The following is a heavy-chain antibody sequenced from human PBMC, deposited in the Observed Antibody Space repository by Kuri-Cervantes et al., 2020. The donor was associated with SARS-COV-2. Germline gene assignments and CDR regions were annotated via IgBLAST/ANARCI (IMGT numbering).Heavy chain of an antibody. Sequence: ASVKVSCKASGYTFTGYYMHWVRQAPGQGLEWMGWINPNSGGTNYAQKFQGRVTMTRDTSISTAYMELSRLRSDDTAVYYCARGREAGPSNWFDPWGQGTMVTVSS. CDR3: ARGREAGPSNWFDP. D-gene: IGHD1-26*01. CDR2: INPNSGGT. CDR1: GYTFTGYY. V-gene: IGHV1-2*02. J-gene: IGHJ5*02.